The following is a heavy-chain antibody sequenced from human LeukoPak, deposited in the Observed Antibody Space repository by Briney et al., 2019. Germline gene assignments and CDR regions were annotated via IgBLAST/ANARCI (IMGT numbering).Heavy chain of an antibody. CDR1: GFTFSSYA. D-gene: IGHD5-18*01. CDR2: IYYSGST. CDR3: ARRDSYGYDY. J-gene: IGHJ4*02. V-gene: IGHV4-59*05. Sequence: GSLRLSCAASGFTFSSYAMNWVRQAPGKGLEWIGSIYYSGSTYYNPSLKSRVTISVDTSKNQFSLKLSSVTAADTAVYYCARRDSYGYDYWGQGTLVTVSS.